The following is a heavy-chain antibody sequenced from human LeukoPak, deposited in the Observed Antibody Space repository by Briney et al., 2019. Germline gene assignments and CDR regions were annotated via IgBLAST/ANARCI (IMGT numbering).Heavy chain of an antibody. D-gene: IGHD5-24*01. J-gene: IGHJ3*02. CDR1: GGTLSSYT. CDR3: VRVRDGYNDAYDI. CDR2: IIPIFGTA. V-gene: IGHV1-69*13. Sequence: ASVKVSCKASGGTLSSYTITWVRQAPGQGLEWMGGIIPIFGTADYAQKFQGRVTITADESTSTAYMELSSLRSEDTAVYYCVRVRDGYNDAYDIWGQGTMVTVPS.